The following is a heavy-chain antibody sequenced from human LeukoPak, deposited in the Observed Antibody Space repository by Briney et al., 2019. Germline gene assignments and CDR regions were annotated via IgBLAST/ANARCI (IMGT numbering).Heavy chain of an antibody. CDR3: ASSGSYRFDY. D-gene: IGHD1-26*01. CDR1: GFTFSNYW. J-gene: IGHJ4*02. CDR2: ITASGTAM. V-gene: IGHV3-48*02. Sequence: GGSLRLSCAASGFTFSNYWMSWVRQAPGKGLEWVSHITASGTAMFYADSVKGRFTISRDNAKNSLYLQMNSLRDEDTAVYYCASSGSYRFDYWGQGTLVTVSS.